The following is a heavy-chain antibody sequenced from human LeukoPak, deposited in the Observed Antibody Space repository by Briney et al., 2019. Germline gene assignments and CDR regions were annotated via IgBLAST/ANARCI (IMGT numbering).Heavy chain of an antibody. CDR2: VYFSGTG. CDR3: ARGRRNYNYLGNTLTPWSGAVDV. D-gene: IGHD5-24*01. V-gene: IGHV4-59*02. Sequence: SETLSLTCTVSGGSVNDYYWSWIRQPPGKGLEWIAHVYFSGTGQYNPSLKSRVSVAMSAPNKWCSLRLSSVTAADSAVYYCARGRRNYNYLGNTLTPWSGAVDVWGLGTAVSVSS. CDR1: GGSVNDYY. J-gene: IGHJ6*02.